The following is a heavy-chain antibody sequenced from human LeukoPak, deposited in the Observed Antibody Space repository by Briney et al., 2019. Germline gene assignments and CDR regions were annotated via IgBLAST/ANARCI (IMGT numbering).Heavy chain of an antibody. D-gene: IGHD6-19*01. CDR3: AREGKVGSSGWYYYYYYMDV. J-gene: IGHJ6*03. Sequence: ASVKVSCKASGYTFTNYHMNWVRQAPGQGLEWMGIINPSGGSTTNAQKFQGRVIMTRDMSTSTAYMELSRLRSDDTAVYYCAREGKVGSSGWYYYYYYMDVWGKGTTVTVSS. CDR2: INPSGGST. CDR1: GYTFTNYH. V-gene: IGHV1-46*01.